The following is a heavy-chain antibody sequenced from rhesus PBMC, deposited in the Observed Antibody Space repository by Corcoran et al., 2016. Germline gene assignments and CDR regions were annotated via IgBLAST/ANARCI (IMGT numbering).Heavy chain of an antibody. J-gene: IGHJ4*01. CDR1: GFSLTTSGLG. Sequence: QVTLKESGPALVKPTQTLTLTCTFSGFSLTTSGLGVGWIRQPPGTALAWLALIYWDDDTRYNSSLRSRITTSRDTSKSQVVLTMTDMDPVDTATYYCARRRSSGWSGGYYFDYWGQGLLVTVSS. CDR3: ARRRSSGWSGGYYFDY. D-gene: IGHD6S26*01. V-gene: IGHV2-174*01. CDR2: IYWDDDT.